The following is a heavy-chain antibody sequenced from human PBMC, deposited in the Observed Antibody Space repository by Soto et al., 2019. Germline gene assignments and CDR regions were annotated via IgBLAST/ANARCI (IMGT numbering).Heavy chain of an antibody. Sequence: QVQLQESGPGLVKPSETLSLTCTVSGGSISSYYWSWIRQPPGKGLEWIGYIYYRGSTNYNPSLKGRVTISVDTSKNQFSLKLSSVTAADTAVYYCARYYDFWSGYQYYYMDVWGKGTTVTVSS. V-gene: IGHV4-59*01. CDR1: GGSISSYY. J-gene: IGHJ6*03. D-gene: IGHD3-3*01. CDR3: ARYYDFWSGYQYYYMDV. CDR2: IYYRGST.